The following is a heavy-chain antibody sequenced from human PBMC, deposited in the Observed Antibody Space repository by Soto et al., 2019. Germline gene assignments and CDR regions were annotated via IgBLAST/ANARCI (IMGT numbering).Heavy chain of an antibody. CDR3: ARDDEAAGTNNWFDP. CDR2: INHSGST. Sequence: KPSETLSLTCAVYGGSFSGYYWSWIRQPPGKGLEWIGEINHSGSTNYNPSLKSRVTISVDTSKNQFSLKLSSVTAADTAVYYCARDDEAAGTNNWFDPWGQGTLVTVSS. V-gene: IGHV4-34*01. J-gene: IGHJ5*02. CDR1: GGSFSGYY. D-gene: IGHD6-13*01.